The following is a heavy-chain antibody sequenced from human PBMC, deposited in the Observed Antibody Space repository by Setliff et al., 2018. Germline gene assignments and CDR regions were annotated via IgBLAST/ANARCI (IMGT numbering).Heavy chain of an antibody. D-gene: IGHD1-1*01. Sequence: PSETLSLTCTVPGDSISSISYYWGWIRQPPGKGLEWIGTMYDSGKTYYNPSLKSRVTISVDTSKNQFSLGVRSVTAADTAVYYCATCRYRVPYDYWGQGKLVTVSS. V-gene: IGHV4-39*01. CDR2: MYDSGKT. CDR1: GDSISSISYY. J-gene: IGHJ4*02. CDR3: ATCRYRVPYDY.